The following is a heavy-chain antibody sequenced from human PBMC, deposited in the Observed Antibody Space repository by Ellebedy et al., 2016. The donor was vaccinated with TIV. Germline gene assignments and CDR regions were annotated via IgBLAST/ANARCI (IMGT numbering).Heavy chain of an antibody. CDR1: GGSISSGDYY. Sequence: MPSETLSLTCTVSGGSISSGDYYWSWIRQPPGKGLEWMGYIYYSGSTYYNPSLKSRVTISVDTSKNQFSLKLSSVTAADTAVFYCAREISYYYGMDVWGQGTTVTVSS. CDR2: IYYSGST. CDR3: AREISYYYGMDV. J-gene: IGHJ6*02. V-gene: IGHV4-30-4*01. D-gene: IGHD3-3*01.